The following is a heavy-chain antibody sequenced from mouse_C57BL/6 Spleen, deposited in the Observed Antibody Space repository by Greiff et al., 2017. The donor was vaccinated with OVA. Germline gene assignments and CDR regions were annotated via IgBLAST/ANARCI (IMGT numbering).Heavy chain of an antibody. V-gene: IGHV8-12*01. CDR3: ARSDSSGYVGFAY. J-gene: IGHJ3*01. D-gene: IGHD3-2*02. CDR1: GFSLSTSGMG. Sequence: QVTLKESGPGILQSSQTLSLTCSFSGFSLSTSGMGVSWIRQPSGKGLEWLAHIYWDDDKRYNPSLKSRLTISKDTSRNQVFLKITSVDTADTATYYCARSDSSGYVGFAYWGQGTLVTVSA. CDR2: IYWDDDK.